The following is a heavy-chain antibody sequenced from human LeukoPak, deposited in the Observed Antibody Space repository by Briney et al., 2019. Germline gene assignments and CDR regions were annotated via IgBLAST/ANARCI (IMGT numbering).Heavy chain of an antibody. CDR3: AKEGGSSGYYDY. D-gene: IGHD3-22*01. Sequence: AXHWVRXAPGKGLEWVSGISWNSGSIGYADSVKGRFTISRDNAKNSLYLQMNSLRAEDTALYYCAKEGGSSGYYDYWGQGTLVTVSS. CDR1: A. V-gene: IGHV3-9*01. J-gene: IGHJ4*02. CDR2: ISWNSGSI.